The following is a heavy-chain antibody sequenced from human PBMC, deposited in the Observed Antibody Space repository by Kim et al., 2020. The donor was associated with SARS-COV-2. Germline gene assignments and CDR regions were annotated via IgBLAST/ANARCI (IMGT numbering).Heavy chain of an antibody. Sequence: GGSLRLSCVASGFTFSSYGMHWVRQAPGKGLECVAVIWYDGSNKYYADSVKGRFTISRDNSKNTLYLQMNSLRAEDTAVYYCAREVAAADYYYMDVWGKG. CDR2: IWYDGSNK. CDR3: AREVAAADYYYMDV. D-gene: IGHD6-13*01. CDR1: GFTFSSYG. J-gene: IGHJ6*03. V-gene: IGHV3-33*01.